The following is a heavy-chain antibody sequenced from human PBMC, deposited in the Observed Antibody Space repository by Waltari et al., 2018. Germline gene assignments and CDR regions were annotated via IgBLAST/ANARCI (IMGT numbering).Heavy chain of an antibody. Sequence: DVQLLESGGGLVQPGGSLRLSCAASGFTFTSYALSRVRQAPGKGLEWVSGITGSGTGTYYTQSVKGRFTISRDNSKNTVYLQMNSLRAEDTALYYCAKDSAVASVNYFDYWGQGALVTVSS. V-gene: IGHV3-23*01. CDR3: AKDSAVASVNYFDY. J-gene: IGHJ4*02. CDR2: ITGSGTGT. CDR1: GFTFTSYA.